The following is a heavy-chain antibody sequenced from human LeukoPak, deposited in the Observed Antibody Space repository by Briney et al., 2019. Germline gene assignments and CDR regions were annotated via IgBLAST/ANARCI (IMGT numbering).Heavy chain of an antibody. CDR3: AREVTTNHYYFDY. CDR1: GGSFSGYY. Sequence: PSETLSLTCAVYGGSFSGYYWSWIRQPPGKGLEWIGEINHSGSTNYNPSLKSRVTISVDTSKNQFSLKLSSVTAADTAVNYCAREVTTNHYYFDYWGQGTLVTVSS. J-gene: IGHJ4*02. D-gene: IGHD4-17*01. V-gene: IGHV4-34*01. CDR2: INHSGST.